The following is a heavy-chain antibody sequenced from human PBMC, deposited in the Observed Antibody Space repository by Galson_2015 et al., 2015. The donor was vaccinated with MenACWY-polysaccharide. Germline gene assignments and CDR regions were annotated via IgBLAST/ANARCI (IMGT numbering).Heavy chain of an antibody. CDR1: GFSLGAWY. CDR2: IGKSGDSI. V-gene: IGHV3-11*01. Sequence: SLRLSCAASGFSLGAWYMSWIRQAPGKGLEWLSYIGKSGDSIYYADSVKGRFTISRDNARNSLYLQVNSLEAEDTAIYYCARGHYGLDVWGQGTTVTVSS. CDR3: ARGHYGLDV. J-gene: IGHJ6*02.